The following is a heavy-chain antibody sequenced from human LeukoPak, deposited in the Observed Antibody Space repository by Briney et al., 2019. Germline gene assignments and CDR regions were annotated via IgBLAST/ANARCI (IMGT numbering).Heavy chain of an antibody. Sequence: PGGSLRLSCAASGFTFDDYAMHWVRQAPGKGLEWVSLISGDGGSTYYADSVKGRFTISRDNSKNSLYLQMNSLRTEDTPLYYCAKPITMDAFDIWGQGTMVTVSS. CDR2: ISGDGGST. J-gene: IGHJ3*02. D-gene: IGHD3-10*01. CDR1: GFTFDDYA. V-gene: IGHV3-43*02. CDR3: AKPITMDAFDI.